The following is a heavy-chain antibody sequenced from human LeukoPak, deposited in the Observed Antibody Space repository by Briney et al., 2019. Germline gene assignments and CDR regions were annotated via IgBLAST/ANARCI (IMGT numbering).Heavy chain of an antibody. V-gene: IGHV3-30*18. CDR1: GFTFSSYG. Sequence: GGSLRLSCAASGFTFSSYGMHWVRQAPGKGLEWVAVISYDGSNKYYADSVKGRFTISRDNSKNTLYLQMNSLRAEDTAVYYCAKDLAGIAAAGPPPLRLDPWGQGTLVTVSS. CDR2: ISYDGSNK. D-gene: IGHD6-13*01. J-gene: IGHJ5*02. CDR3: AKDLAGIAAAGPPPLRLDP.